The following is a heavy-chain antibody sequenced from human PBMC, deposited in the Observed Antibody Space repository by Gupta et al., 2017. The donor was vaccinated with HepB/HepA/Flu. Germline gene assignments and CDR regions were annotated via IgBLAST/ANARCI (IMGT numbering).Heavy chain of an antibody. CDR3: ARHVGEGDTYRILDS. Sequence: EEQLLPSGGEVKKPGDSMKISCKGCGYTFSPYWIGWVRHMPGKGLEWMGLIYPDNAETRDSPSFQGQVTLSGDKSISTAYPNLSSLKTPDTAMYYCARHVGEGDTYRILDSWGQGTLVTVSS. D-gene: IGHD2-21*02. CDR2: IYPDNAET. V-gene: IGHV5-51*01. CDR1: GYTFSPYW. J-gene: IGHJ4*02.